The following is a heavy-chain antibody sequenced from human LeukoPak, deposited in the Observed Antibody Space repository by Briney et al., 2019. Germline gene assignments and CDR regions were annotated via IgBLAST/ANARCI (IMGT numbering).Heavy chain of an antibody. CDR1: GFTFSNYG. V-gene: IGHV3-48*04. CDR3: ARDYSGWSLDP. D-gene: IGHD5-12*01. CDR2: ISDGGKTK. Sequence: GVLRLSCAASGFTFSNYGLHWVRQAPGKGLEWVSYISDGGKTKYYADSVKGRFTISRDNAKNSLYLQMNSLRAEDTAVYYCARDYSGWSLDPWGQGTLVTVSS. J-gene: IGHJ5*02.